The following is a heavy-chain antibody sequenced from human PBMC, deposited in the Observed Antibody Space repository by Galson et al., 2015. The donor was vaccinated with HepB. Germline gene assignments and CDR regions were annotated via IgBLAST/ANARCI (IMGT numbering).Heavy chain of an antibody. CDR1: GFTFSSYS. J-gene: IGHJ6*02. Sequence: SLRLSCAASGFTFSSYSMHWVRQAPGKGLEWVAVISYDGSNKYYADSVKGRFTISRDNSKNTLYLQMNSLRAEDTAVYYCAKESVYYYYGMDVWGQGTTVTVS. CDR3: AKESVYYYYGMDV. CDR2: ISYDGSNK. V-gene: IGHV3-30*18.